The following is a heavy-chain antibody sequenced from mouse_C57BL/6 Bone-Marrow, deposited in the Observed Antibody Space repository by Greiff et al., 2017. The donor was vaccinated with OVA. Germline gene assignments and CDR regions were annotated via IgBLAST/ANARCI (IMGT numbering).Heavy chain of an antibody. CDR1: GYTFTSYW. J-gene: IGHJ3*01. D-gene: IGHD2-2*01. CDR2: IYPGNSDT. CDR3: TRFGYDMAY. V-gene: IGHV1-5*01. Sequence: VQLKESGTVLARPGASVKMSCKTSGYTFTSYWMHLVKQRPGQGLEWIGAIYPGNSDTSYNQKFKGKATLTAVTSASTAYMELSSLTNEDSAVYYCTRFGYDMAYWGQGTLVTVAA.